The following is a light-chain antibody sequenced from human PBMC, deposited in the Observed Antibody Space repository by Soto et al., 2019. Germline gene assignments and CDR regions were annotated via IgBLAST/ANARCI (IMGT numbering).Light chain of an antibody. Sequence: DIQMTQSPSSLSASVGDRVTISCQASQDINNYLNWFQQKPGKAPKLLIYDVLNLETGVPSRFSGSGSGAYFTLTISSLQPEDIATYYCQQYDKLPITFGLGTRLEIK. CDR1: QDINNY. J-gene: IGKJ5*01. CDR3: QQYDKLPIT. V-gene: IGKV1-33*01. CDR2: DVL.